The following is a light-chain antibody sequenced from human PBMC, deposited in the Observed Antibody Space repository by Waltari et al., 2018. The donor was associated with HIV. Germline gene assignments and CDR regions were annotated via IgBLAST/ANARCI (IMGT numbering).Light chain of an antibody. CDR2: AAS. V-gene: IGKV1-39*01. Sequence: DIQMTQSPSSLSASVGDRVTITCRASQSISSYLNWYQQKPGKAPKLLIYAASSLQSGVPSRFSGSGSGTDFTLTIRSLQPEDFAKYHCQQSYTTPYSFGQGTKLAIK. CDR1: QSISSY. CDR3: QQSYTTPYS. J-gene: IGKJ2*03.